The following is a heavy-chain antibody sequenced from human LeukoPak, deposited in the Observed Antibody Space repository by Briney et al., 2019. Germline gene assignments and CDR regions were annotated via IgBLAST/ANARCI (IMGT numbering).Heavy chain of an antibody. CDR1: GFTFGDYA. J-gene: IGHJ4*02. V-gene: IGHV3-49*04. Sequence: GGSLRLSCTASGFTFGDYAMSWVRQAPGKRLEWVGFIRSKAYGGTTEYAASVKGRFTISRDDSKSIAYLQMNSLKTEDTAVYYCTRGPIFDYWGQGTLVTVSS. CDR3: TRGPIFDY. CDR2: IRSKAYGGTT.